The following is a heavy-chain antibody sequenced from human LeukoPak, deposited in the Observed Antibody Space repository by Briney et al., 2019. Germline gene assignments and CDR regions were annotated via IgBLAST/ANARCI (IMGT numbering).Heavy chain of an antibody. CDR2: ISYDGSNK. CDR1: GFTFSSYA. CDR3: ARFYANEWELPH. V-gene: IGHV3-30*04. J-gene: IGHJ4*02. D-gene: IGHD1-26*01. Sequence: RAGGSLRLSCAPSGFTFSSYAMHWVRQAPGKGLEWVALISYDGSNKYYADSVKGRFTISRDNSKNTLYLQMNSLRAEDTAVYYCARFYANEWELPHWGQGTLVTVSS.